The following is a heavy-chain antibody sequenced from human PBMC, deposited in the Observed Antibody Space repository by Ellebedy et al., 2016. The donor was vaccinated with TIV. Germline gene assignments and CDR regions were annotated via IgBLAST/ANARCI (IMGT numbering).Heavy chain of an antibody. V-gene: IGHV1-69*04. J-gene: IGHJ5*02. CDR2: IIPILGIA. CDR3: ASGKVVQAASRYWFDP. CDR1: GGTFSSYA. Sequence: AASVKVSCKASGGTFSSYAISWVRQAPGQGLEWMGRIIPILGIANYAQKFQGRVTITADKSTSTAYMELSSLRSEDTAVYYCASGKVVQAASRYWFDPWGQGTLVTVSS. D-gene: IGHD2-2*01.